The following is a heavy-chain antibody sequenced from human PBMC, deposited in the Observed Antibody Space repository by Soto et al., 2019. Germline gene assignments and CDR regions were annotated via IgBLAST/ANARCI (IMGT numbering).Heavy chain of an antibody. CDR2: IWYDGSNK. V-gene: IGHV3-33*01. D-gene: IGHD6-19*01. J-gene: IGHJ4*02. CDR3: ARDPLVKQWLFTLDY. CDR1: GFTFSSYG. Sequence: PGGSLRLSCAASGFTFSSYGMHWVRQAPGKGLEWVAVIWYDGSNKYYADSVKGRFTISRDNSKNTLYLQMNSLRAEDTAVYYCARDPLVKQWLFTLDYWGQGTLVTVSS.